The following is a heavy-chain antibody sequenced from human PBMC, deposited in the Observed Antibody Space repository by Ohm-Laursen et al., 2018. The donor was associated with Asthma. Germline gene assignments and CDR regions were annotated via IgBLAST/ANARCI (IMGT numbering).Heavy chain of an antibody. CDR1: GGSFSGYY. CDR2: INHSGST. V-gene: IGHV4-34*01. Sequence: SETLSLTCAVYGGSFSGYYWSWIRQPPGKGLEWIGEINHSGSTNYNPSLKSRVTISVDTSKNQFSLKLSSVTAADTAVYYCARDDYDFWSGYYIRNWFDPWGQGTLVTVSS. J-gene: IGHJ5*02. CDR3: ARDDYDFWSGYYIRNWFDP. D-gene: IGHD3-3*01.